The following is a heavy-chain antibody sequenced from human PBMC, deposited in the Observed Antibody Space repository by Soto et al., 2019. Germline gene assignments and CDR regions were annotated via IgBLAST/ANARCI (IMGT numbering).Heavy chain of an antibody. V-gene: IGHV1-18*01. J-gene: IGHJ3*02. CDR3: ARDLRYSSGWYGAPSDAFDI. CDR2: ISAYNGNT. Sequence: ASVKVSCKASGYTFTSYGMRWVRQAPGQGLEWMGWISAYNGNTNYAQKLQGRVTMTTDTSTSTAYMELRSLRSDDTAVYYCARDLRYSSGWYGAPSDAFDIWGQGTMVTVSS. D-gene: IGHD6-19*01. CDR1: GYTFTSYG.